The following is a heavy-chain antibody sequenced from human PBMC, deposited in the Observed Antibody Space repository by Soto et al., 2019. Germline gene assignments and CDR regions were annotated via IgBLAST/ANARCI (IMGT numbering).Heavy chain of an antibody. V-gene: IGHV4-59*01. CDR2: VYNSGST. D-gene: IGHD2-2*01. CDR1: GASTIVTS. J-gene: IGHJ1*01. Sequence: QVQLQESGPDWLRLSRPCSLTAMSSGASTIVTSGAGFRQPPGKGLEYIGHVYNSGSTIHSPSLKSRATISVDTSKNQFSLKLTSVTAADTAVYYCAGGSSLCWECFHHWGQGILITVSS. CDR3: AGGSSLCWECFHH.